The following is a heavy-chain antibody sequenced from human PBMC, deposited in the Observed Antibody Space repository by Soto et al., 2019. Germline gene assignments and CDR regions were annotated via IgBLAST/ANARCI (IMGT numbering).Heavy chain of an antibody. D-gene: IGHD6-6*01. CDR2: ISHSGST. Sequence: QLQLQESGSGLVKPSQTLSLTCAVSGGSISSGGYSWSWIRQPPGKGLEWIGYISHSGSTYYNPSLKSRVTISVDRSKTQLSLKLSSVTAADTAMYYCASGSHVPHYWGQGTLVTVSS. J-gene: IGHJ4*02. CDR1: GGSISSGGYS. CDR3: ASGSHVPHY. V-gene: IGHV4-30-2*01.